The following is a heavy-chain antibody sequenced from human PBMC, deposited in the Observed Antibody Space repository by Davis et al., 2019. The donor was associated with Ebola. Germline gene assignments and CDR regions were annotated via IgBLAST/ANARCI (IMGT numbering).Heavy chain of an antibody. J-gene: IGHJ4*02. Sequence: AASVKVSCKASGGTFSSYTINWVRQAPGQGLEWMGWISAYNGNINYAQKFQGRVTMTTDTSTSTAYMELRSLRSDDTAVYFCARAYSGSYIMGYWGQGTLVAVSS. D-gene: IGHD1-26*01. CDR2: ISAYNGNI. CDR1: GGTFSSYT. CDR3: ARAYSGSYIMGY. V-gene: IGHV1-18*01.